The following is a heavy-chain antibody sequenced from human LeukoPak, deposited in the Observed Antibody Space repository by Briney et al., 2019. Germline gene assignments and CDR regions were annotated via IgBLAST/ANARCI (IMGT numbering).Heavy chain of an antibody. V-gene: IGHV3-11*04. D-gene: IGHD2-8*01. Sequence: TGGSLRLSCTASGFTFSDYYMSWIRQAPGKGLEWVSYISTSGSTIYYGDSVKGRFTISRDNAKNSLYLQMNSLRAEDTAVYYCARDSCSNGVCFDYWGQGTLVIVSS. CDR1: GFTFSDYY. CDR3: ARDSCSNGVCFDY. CDR2: ISTSGSTI. J-gene: IGHJ4*02.